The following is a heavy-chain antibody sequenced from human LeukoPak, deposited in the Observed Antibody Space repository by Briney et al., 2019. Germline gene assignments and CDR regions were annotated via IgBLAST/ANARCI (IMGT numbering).Heavy chain of an antibody. V-gene: IGHV4-34*01. D-gene: IGHD2-2*01. CDR1: GGSFSGYY. Sequence: SETLSLTCAVYGGSFSGYYWSWIRQPPGEGLEWIGEINHSGSTNYNPSLKSRVTISVDTSKNQFSLKLSSVTAADTAVYYCARVVVPAATTYYFDYWGQGTLVTVSS. J-gene: IGHJ4*02. CDR2: INHSGST. CDR3: ARVVVPAATTYYFDY.